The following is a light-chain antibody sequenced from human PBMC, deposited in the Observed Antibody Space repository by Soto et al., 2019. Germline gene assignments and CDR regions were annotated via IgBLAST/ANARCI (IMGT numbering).Light chain of an antibody. CDR3: QQTRAYPST. CDR1: QSVSAY. V-gene: IGKV3-11*01. J-gene: IGKJ4*01. CDR2: DAS. Sequence: EIVLTQSPATLSLSPGERATLSCRASQSVSAYLAWYQQKPDQAPRLLIYDASNRATGIPARFSGSGSGTDFTLTITSLQAEDFATYYCQQTRAYPSTFGGGTKVDIK.